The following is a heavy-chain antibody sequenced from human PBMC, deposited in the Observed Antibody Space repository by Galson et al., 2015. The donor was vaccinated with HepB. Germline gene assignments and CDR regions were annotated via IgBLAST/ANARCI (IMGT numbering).Heavy chain of an antibody. CDR3: TRVAHLVRGMNV. J-gene: IGHJ6*02. CDR2: TYYRSKWYS. D-gene: IGHD3-10*01. CDR1: GDSVSSTTVG. V-gene: IGHV6-1*01. Sequence: CAISGDSVSSTTVGWNWIRQSPSRGLEWLGRTYYRSKWYSDYAVSVKSRITINADSSRNQFFLQLNSVIPEDTAVYYCTRVAHLVRGMNVWGQGTTVTVSS.